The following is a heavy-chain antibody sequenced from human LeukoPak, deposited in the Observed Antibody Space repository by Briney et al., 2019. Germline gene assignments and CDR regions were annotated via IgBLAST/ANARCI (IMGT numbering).Heavy chain of an antibody. CDR2: ISWNSGSI. D-gene: IGHD6-19*01. CDR3: AKDGGIGYSSGWDAFDI. V-gene: IGHV3-9*01. Sequence: SGGSLRLSCAASGFTFDDYAMHWVRQAPGKGLEWVSGISWNSGSIGYADSVKGRFTISRDNAKNSLYLQMNSLRAEDTALYYCAKDGGIGYSSGWDAFDIWGQGTMVTVSS. J-gene: IGHJ3*02. CDR1: GFTFDDYA.